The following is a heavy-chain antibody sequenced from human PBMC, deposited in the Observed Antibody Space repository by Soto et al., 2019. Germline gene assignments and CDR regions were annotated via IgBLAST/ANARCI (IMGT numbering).Heavy chain of an antibody. J-gene: IGHJ6*03. CDR2: ISYDGSNK. CDR1: GFTFSSYG. V-gene: IGHV3-30*18. D-gene: IGHD1-1*01. Sequence: GGSLRLSCAASGFTFSSYGMHWVRQAPGKGLEWVAVISYDGSNKYYADSVKGRFTISRDNSKNTLYLQMNSLRAEDTAVYYCAKDLLEHYYYYMDVWGKGTTVTVSS. CDR3: AKDLLEHYYYYMDV.